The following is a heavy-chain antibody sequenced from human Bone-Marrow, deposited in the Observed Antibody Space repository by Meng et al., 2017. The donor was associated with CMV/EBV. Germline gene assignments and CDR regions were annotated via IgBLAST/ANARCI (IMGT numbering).Heavy chain of an antibody. D-gene: IGHD3-3*01. V-gene: IGHV3-48*03. CDR1: GFTFSSYE. CDR3: AREDTYYDFWSGYLGESWYGMDV. Sequence: GESLKISCAASGFTFSSYEMNWVRQAPGKGLEWVSYISSSGSTIYYADSVKGRFTISRDNAKNSLYLQMNSLRAEDTAVYYCAREDTYYDFWSGYLGESWYGMDVWGQGTTVTVSS. CDR2: ISSSGSTI. J-gene: IGHJ6*02.